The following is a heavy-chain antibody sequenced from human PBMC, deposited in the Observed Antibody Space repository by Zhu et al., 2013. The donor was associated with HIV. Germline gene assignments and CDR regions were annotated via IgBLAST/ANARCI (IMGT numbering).Heavy chain of an antibody. CDR2: INPSGGST. CDR3: AREYSIGYYYYMDS. Sequence: QVQVVQSGAEVKKPGASVKVSCKASGYTFTSYYMHWVRQAPGQGLEWMGIINPSGGSTSYAQKFQGRVTMTRDTSTTTVYMELSSLRSEDTAVYYCAREYSIGYYYYMDSGAKGPRSPSP. CDR1: GYTFTSYY. D-gene: IGHD6-25*01. J-gene: IGHJ6*03. V-gene: IGHV1-46*01.